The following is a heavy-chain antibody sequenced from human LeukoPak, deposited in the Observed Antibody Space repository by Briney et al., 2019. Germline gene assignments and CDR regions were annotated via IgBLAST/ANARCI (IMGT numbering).Heavy chain of an antibody. D-gene: IGHD3-22*01. J-gene: IGHJ6*03. CDR2: MNPNSGNT. Sequence: ASVKVSCKASGYTFTSYDINWVRQATGQGLEWMGWMNPNSGNTGYAQKFQGRVTITRNTSISTAYMELSSLRSEDTAVNYCARGRVVVSAWGLQNYYYYYMDVWGKGTTVTVSS. V-gene: IGHV1-8*03. CDR3: ARGRVVVSAWGLQNYYYYYMDV. CDR1: GYTFTSYD.